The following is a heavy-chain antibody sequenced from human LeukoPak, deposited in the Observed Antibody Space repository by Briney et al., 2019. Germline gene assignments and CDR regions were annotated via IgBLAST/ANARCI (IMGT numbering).Heavy chain of an antibody. D-gene: IGHD5-24*01. V-gene: IGHV1-69*02. Sequence: SVKVSCKASGGTFSSYTISWVRQAPGQGLEWMGRIIPILGIANYAQKFQGRVTITADKSTSTAYMELSSLKSEDTAVYYCARGGDGYNFDYWGQGTLVTVSS. CDR3: ARGGDGYNFDY. J-gene: IGHJ4*02. CDR1: GGTFSSYT. CDR2: IIPILGIA.